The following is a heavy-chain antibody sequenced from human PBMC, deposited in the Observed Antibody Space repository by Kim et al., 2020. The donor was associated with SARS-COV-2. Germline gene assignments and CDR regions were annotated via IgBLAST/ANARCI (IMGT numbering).Heavy chain of an antibody. Sequence: SETLSLTCTVSGGSISSYYWSWIRQPPGKGLEWIGYIYYSGSTNYNPSLKSRVTISVDTSKNQFSLKLSSVTAADTAVYYCARDTRGSVIVATPPWYYYYYYMDVWGKGTTVTVSS. D-gene: IGHD2-15*01. V-gene: IGHV4-59*01. CDR2: IYYSGST. J-gene: IGHJ6*03. CDR3: ARDTRGSVIVATPPWYYYYYYMDV. CDR1: GGSISSYY.